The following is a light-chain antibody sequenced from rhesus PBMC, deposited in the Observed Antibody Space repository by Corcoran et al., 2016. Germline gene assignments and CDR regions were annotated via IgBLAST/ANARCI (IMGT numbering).Light chain of an antibody. V-gene: IGKV1S9*01. Sequence: DIQMTQSPSSLSASVGDRVTITCQASQSLSNYLNWYQQKPGNIPKLLIYRASSLQSGSPSRFSGSGSGTDFTFTISSLQPEDFATYYCQQGYSYPLTFGGGTKVELK. CDR3: QQGYSYPLT. CDR2: RAS. J-gene: IGKJ4*01. CDR1: QSLSNY.